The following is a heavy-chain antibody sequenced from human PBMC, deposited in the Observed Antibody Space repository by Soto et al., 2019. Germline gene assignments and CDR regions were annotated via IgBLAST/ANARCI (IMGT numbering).Heavy chain of an antibody. CDR3: ARNRYPGIATAGMALDY. CDR2: IWYDGSNK. Sequence: PGGSLRLSCAASGFTFSNFGMHWVRQAPGKGLEWVAVIWYDGSNKYYADSVKGRFTISRDNSRNTLYVQMNSLRAEDTAVYYCARNRYPGIATAGMALDYWGQGTLVTVSS. D-gene: IGHD6-13*01. J-gene: IGHJ4*02. CDR1: GFTFSNFG. V-gene: IGHV3-33*01.